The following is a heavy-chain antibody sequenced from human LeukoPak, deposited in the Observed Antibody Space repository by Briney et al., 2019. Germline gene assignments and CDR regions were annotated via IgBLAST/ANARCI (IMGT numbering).Heavy chain of an antibody. CDR2: INGGGDIT. CDR3: AKRYGDSTGWFFDF. CDR1: RYSFDSYA. D-gene: IGHD6-13*01. V-gene: IGHV3-23*01. J-gene: IGHJ4*02. Sequence: GGSLRLSCEGSRYSFDSYAMTWVRQAPGKGLEWVSSINGGGDITYYAECVKGRFTVSRDNSKNTLFLQMNSLRAEDPAVFYCAKRYGDSTGWFFDFWGQGSLVTVSS.